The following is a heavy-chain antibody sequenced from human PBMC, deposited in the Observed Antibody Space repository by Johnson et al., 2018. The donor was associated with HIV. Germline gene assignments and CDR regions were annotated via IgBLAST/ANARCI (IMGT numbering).Heavy chain of an antibody. D-gene: IGHD1-26*01. J-gene: IGHJ3*02. CDR3: ARGESFGGTQEAFDI. V-gene: IGHV3-72*01. Sequence: AASVKGRFTISRDDSKNSLHLQMNSLSAGDTAVYYCARGESFGGTQEAFDIWDQGTMVTVSS.